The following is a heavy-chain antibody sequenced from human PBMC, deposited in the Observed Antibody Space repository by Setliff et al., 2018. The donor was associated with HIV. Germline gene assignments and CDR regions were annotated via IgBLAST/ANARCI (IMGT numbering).Heavy chain of an antibody. Sequence: SETLSLTCTVSGGSISSGSYYWSWIRQPAGKGLEWIGRIYTSGNTNYNPSLKSRVTISADTSKKQFSLKRNSVTAADTAVYYCARGRYSSGWYKDAFDIWGQGTMVTVSS. CDR2: IYTSGNT. D-gene: IGHD6-19*01. J-gene: IGHJ3*02. CDR1: GGSISSGSYY. V-gene: IGHV4-61*02. CDR3: ARGRYSSGWYKDAFDI.